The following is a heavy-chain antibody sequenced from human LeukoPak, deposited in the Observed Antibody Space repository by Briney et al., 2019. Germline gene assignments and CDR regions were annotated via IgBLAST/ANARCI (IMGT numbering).Heavy chain of an antibody. V-gene: IGHV4-39*01. CDR1: GGSLSSSSYY. CDR3: ASGGSSSWYRWFDP. J-gene: IGHJ5*02. D-gene: IGHD6-13*01. Sequence: PSETLSLTCTVSGGSLSSSSYYWGWIREPPGKGLEWIGDISYSGSAYYNPSLKSRVTISVDTSKNQFSLKLSSVTATDTAVYYCASGGSSSWYRWFDPWAREPWSPSPQ. CDR2: ISYSGSA.